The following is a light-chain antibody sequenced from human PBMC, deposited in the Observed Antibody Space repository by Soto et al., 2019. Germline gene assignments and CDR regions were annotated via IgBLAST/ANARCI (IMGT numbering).Light chain of an antibody. V-gene: IGKV2-24*01. CDR1: QSLVYSDGNTY. CDR3: VQFAYFPRT. CDR2: QVS. J-gene: IGKJ1*01. Sequence: DIVLTQTPLSSPVTLGQPASISCRSSQSLVYSDGNTYLSWLQQRPGQSPRLLIYQVSNRFSGGTGRFSGSGAGTDFTLKISRVEAEDVGVYYGVQFAYFPRTFGRGTKVEIK.